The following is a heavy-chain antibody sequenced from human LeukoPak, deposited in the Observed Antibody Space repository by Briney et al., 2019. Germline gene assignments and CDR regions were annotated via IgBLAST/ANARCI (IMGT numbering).Heavy chain of an antibody. CDR1: GFTLSSYA. J-gene: IGHJ3*02. D-gene: IGHD5-18*01. CDR2: ISYDGSNK. V-gene: IGHV3-30*04. CDR3: ARVRDTAMVMDAFDI. Sequence: GGSLRLSCAASGFTLSSYAMHWVRQAPGKGLEWVAVISYDGSNKYYADSVKGRFTIPRDNSKNTLYLQMNSLRAEDTAVYYCARVRDTAMVMDAFDIWGQGTMVTVSS.